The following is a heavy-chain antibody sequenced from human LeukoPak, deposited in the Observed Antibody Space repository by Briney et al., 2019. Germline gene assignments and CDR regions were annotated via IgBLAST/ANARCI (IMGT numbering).Heavy chain of an antibody. D-gene: IGHD3-3*01. Sequence: RGSLRLSCAPSGFTFSSYSMNWGRPAPGKVLEWVSSISSSSSYIYYADSVKGRFTISRDNAKNSLYLQMNSLRAEDTAVYYCARVEESASFDPWGQGTLVTVSS. CDR1: GFTFSSYS. CDR2: ISSSSSYI. CDR3: ARVEESASFDP. J-gene: IGHJ5*02. V-gene: IGHV3-21*01.